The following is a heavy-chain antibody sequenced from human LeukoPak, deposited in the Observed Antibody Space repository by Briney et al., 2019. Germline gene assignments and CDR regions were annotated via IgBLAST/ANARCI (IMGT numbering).Heavy chain of an antibody. CDR1: GFTFSDYY. CDR3: AKSGSGSYGYYYYGMDV. V-gene: IGHV3-11*01. J-gene: IGHJ6*02. D-gene: IGHD3-10*01. CDR2: ISSSGSTI. Sequence: AGGSLRLSCAASGFTFSDYYMSWIRQAPGKGLEWVSYISSSGSTIYYADSVKGRFTISRDNAKNSLYLQMNSLRAEDTAVYYCAKSGSGSYGYYYYGMDVWGQGTTVTVSS.